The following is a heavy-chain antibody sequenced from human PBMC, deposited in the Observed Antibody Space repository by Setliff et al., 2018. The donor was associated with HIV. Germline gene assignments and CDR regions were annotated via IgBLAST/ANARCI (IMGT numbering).Heavy chain of an antibody. CDR3: ARVAAGTYGKGDWFDP. CDR1: GGSISSTNW. Sequence: SETLSLTCAVSGGSISSTNWWDWVRQPPGKGLEWIGEIYHSGDTNYNPSLKSRVTISVDKSKNQFSLKLTSVTAADTAVYYCARVAAGTYGKGDWFDPWGQGTQVTVSS. D-gene: IGHD3-10*01. J-gene: IGHJ5*02. CDR2: IYHSGDT. V-gene: IGHV4-4*02.